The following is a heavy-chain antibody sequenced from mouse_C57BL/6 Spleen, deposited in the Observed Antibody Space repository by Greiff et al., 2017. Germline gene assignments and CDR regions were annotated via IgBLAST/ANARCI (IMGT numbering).Heavy chain of an antibody. CDR1: GYTFTSYW. J-gene: IGHJ4*01. CDR3: AREGMGDGYYVVYAMDY. V-gene: IGHV1-72*01. Sequence: QVQLQQSGAELVKPGASVKLSCKASGYTFTSYWMHWVKQRPGRGLEWIGRIDPNSGGTKYNEKFKSKATLTVDKPSSTAYMQLSSLTSEDSAVYYCAREGMGDGYYVVYAMDYWGQGTSVTVSS. D-gene: IGHD2-3*01. CDR2: IDPNSGGT.